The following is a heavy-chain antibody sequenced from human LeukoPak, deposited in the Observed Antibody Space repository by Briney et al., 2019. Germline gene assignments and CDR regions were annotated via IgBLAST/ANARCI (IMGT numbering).Heavy chain of an antibody. CDR3: ARTYCSGGSCYYFDY. Sequence: SETLSFTCTGSSCTINSYYWSWLRQPPGKGLEWIGYIYYSGSTNYNPSLKSRVTISVDTYKNQFSLKLSSVTGADTAVYYCARTYCSGGSCYYFDYWGQGTLVTVSS. CDR2: IYYSGST. J-gene: IGHJ4*02. V-gene: IGHV4-59*01. D-gene: IGHD2-15*01. CDR1: SCTINSYY.